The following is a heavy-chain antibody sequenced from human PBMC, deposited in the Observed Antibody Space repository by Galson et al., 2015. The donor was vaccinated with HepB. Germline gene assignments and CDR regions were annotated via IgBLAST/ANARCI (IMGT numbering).Heavy chain of an antibody. J-gene: IGHJ4*02. CDR3: AREGAGAMMFLDQ. CDR2: IWHDGSVQ. Sequence: SLRLSCAASGFTFSHFGMHWVRQAPGKGLEWLACIWHDGSVQHYADSVKGRFTISRDNSKNTLHLQINSARVEDTAVYYCAREGAGAMMFLDQWGQGALVTVSS. CDR1: GFTFSHFG. D-gene: IGHD1-26*01. V-gene: IGHV3-33*01.